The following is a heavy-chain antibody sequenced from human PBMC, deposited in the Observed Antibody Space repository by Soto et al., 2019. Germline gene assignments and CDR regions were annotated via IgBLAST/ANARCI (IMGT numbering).Heavy chain of an antibody. V-gene: IGHV4-30-4*01. CDR3: ARAFNGWTYYFDY. J-gene: IGHJ4*02. D-gene: IGHD2-15*01. CDR2: ISYLGST. CDR1: GGSISSGDNY. Sequence: QVQLQESGPGLVKPSQTLSLTCTVSGGSISSGDNYWSWIRQPPGKGLEWIGYISYLGSTYYNPSLKSRLTISVDTSKNQFSMKLSSVTAADTAVYYWARAFNGWTYYFDYWGQGTLVTVSS.